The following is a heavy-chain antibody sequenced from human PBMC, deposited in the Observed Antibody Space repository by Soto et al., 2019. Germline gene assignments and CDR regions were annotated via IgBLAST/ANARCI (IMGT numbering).Heavy chain of an antibody. CDR2: IYYSGST. CDR1: GGSISSSSHY. CDR3: ARGLDSNYGWDFDY. J-gene: IGHJ4*02. V-gene: IGHV4-39*01. Sequence: SETLSLTCTVSGGSISSSSHYWGWIRQPPGKGLEWIGSIYYSGSTYYNPSLKSRVTISVDTSKNQFSLKLSPVTAADTAVYYCARGLDSNYGWDFDYWGQGTLVTVSS. D-gene: IGHD4-4*01.